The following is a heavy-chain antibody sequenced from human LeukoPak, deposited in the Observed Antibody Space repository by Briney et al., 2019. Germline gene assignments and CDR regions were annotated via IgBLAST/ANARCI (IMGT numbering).Heavy chain of an antibody. CDR2: INHSGST. D-gene: IGHD3/OR15-3a*01. CDR3: ARQTGSGLFTLP. J-gene: IGHJ4*02. CDR1: GGSFSGYY. V-gene: IGHV4-34*01. Sequence: SETLSLTCAVYGGSFSGYYWSWIRQPPGKGLEWIGEINHSGSTSYNPSLKSRVTISVDTSKNQFSLKLSSVTATDTAMYYCARQTGSGLFTLPGGQGTLVTVSS.